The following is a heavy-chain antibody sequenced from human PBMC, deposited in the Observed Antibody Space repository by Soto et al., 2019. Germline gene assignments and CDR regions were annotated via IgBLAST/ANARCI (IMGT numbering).Heavy chain of an antibody. V-gene: IGHV5-10-1*01. CDR1: GYSFNNYW. CDR3: ARRSGYHEN. CDR2: IDPSDSYT. Sequence: PGESLKISCKGSGYSFNNYWISWVRQMPGKGLEWMGRIDPSDSYTNYSPSFQGHVTISVDKSISTAYLQWSSLKASDTAMYYCARRSGYHENWGQETLSSVSS. J-gene: IGHJ4*02. D-gene: IGHD3-10*01.